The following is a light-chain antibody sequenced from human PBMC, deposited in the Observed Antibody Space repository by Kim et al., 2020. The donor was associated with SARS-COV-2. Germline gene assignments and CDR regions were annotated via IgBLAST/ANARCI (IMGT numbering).Light chain of an antibody. CDR1: QGISSW. J-gene: IGKJ1*01. CDR2: AAS. Sequence: DIQMTQSPSSLSASIGDRVTITCRASQGISSWLAWYQQKPEKAPKCLIYAASRLQSGVPSRFSGSGSGTDFTLNISSLQPEDFATYYCQQYDSYPRTCGQGTKVDIK. CDR3: QQYDSYPRT. V-gene: IGKV1D-16*01.